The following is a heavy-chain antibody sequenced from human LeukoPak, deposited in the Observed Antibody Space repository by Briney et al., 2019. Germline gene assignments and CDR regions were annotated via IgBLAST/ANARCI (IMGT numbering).Heavy chain of an antibody. CDR2: ISYDGSNK. J-gene: IGHJ6*02. D-gene: IGHD3-16*01. V-gene: IGHV3-30*18. CDR3: AKDHVWSSHYYYGMDV. CDR1: GFTFSSYG. Sequence: GSLRLSCAASGFTFSSYGMHWVRQAPGKGLEWVAVISYDGSNKYYADSVKGRFTISRDNSKNTLYLQMNSLRAEDTAVYYCAKDHVWSSHYYYGMDVWGQGTTVTVSS.